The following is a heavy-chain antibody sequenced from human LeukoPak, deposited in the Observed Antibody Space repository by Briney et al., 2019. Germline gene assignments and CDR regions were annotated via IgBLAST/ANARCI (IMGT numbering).Heavy chain of an antibody. CDR3: ARGIQLSSYYYDSSGYALFDY. D-gene: IGHD3-22*01. J-gene: IGHJ4*02. CDR1: GGSFSGYY. CDR2: INHSGST. Sequence: SETLSLTCAVFGGSFSGYYWSWIRQPRGKGLEWIGEINHSGSTNYNPSLKSRVTISVDTSKNQFSLKLSSVTAADTAVYYCARGIQLSSYYYDSSGYALFDYWGQGTLVTVSS. V-gene: IGHV4-34*01.